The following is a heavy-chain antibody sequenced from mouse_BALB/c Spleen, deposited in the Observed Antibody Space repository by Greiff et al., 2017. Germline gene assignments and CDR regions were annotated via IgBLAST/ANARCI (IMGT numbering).Heavy chain of an antibody. CDR3: ARHNYYGSSPFDY. V-gene: IGHV5-6*01. CDR2: ISSGGSYT. CDR1: GFTFSSYG. J-gene: IGHJ2*01. D-gene: IGHD1-1*01. Sequence: EVQGVESGGDLVKPGGSLKLSCAASGFTFSSYGMSWVRQTPDKRLEWVATISSGGSYTYYPDSVKGRFTISRDNAKNTLYLQMSSLKSEDTAMYYCARHNYYGSSPFDYWGQGTTLTVSS.